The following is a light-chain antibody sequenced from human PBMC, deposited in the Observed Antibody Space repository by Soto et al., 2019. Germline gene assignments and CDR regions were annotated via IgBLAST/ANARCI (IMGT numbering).Light chain of an antibody. CDR2: LNNDGSH. CDR3: QTWGTDIKWQ. Sequence: QLVLTQSPSASASLGASVKLTCTLSSGRSSYAIAWHQHQPGKGPRYLMKLNNDGSHIKGDDIPDRFSGSSSGAERYLTISHLQSEDEADYYCQTWGTDIKWQFGGGTKLTVL. J-gene: IGLJ3*02. V-gene: IGLV4-69*01. CDR1: SGRSSYA.